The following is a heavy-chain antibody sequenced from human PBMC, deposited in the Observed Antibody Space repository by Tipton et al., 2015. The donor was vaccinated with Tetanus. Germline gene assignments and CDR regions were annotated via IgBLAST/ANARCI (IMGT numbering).Heavy chain of an antibody. CDR1: GFTFNRSA. Sequence: SLRLSCSAPGFTFNRSAMHWVRQVPGKGLEDVSVISGNGGSIEYADSVKGRFTISRDNSKSTLYLQMSGLRTEDSAVYFCVKDGQEETWGQGTTGAVSS. J-gene: IGHJ3*01. CDR2: ISGNGGSI. V-gene: IGHV3-64D*08. CDR3: VKDGQEET.